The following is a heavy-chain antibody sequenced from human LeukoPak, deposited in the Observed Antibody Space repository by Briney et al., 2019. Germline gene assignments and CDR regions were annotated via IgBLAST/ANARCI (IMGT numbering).Heavy chain of an antibody. J-gene: IGHJ4*02. CDR2: IWYDGSNK. V-gene: IGHV3-33*08. Sequence: GGSLRLSCAASGFRFSTYVMHWVRQAPGKGLDWVAVIWYDGSNKYYADSVKGRFTISRDNSKNTLYLQMNSLRTEDTAVYYCARDRIDNGYYFDHWGQGTLVTVSS. D-gene: IGHD2-8*01. CDR1: GFRFSTYV. CDR3: ARDRIDNGYYFDH.